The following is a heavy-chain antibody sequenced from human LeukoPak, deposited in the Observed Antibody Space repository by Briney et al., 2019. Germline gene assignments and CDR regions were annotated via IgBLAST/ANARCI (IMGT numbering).Heavy chain of an antibody. CDR3: AREPYYYDSSGSWI. J-gene: IGHJ4*02. CDR2: IHHSGST. V-gene: IGHV4-39*07. D-gene: IGHD3-22*01. CDR1: GGSIINNNYC. Sequence: SETLSLTCIGSGGSIINNNYCWGWIRQPPGKGLEWIGSIHHSGSTFYNPSLKSRLTISIDTSKNQFSLKLNSVAAADTAMYYCAREPYYYDSSGSWIWGQGILVTVSS.